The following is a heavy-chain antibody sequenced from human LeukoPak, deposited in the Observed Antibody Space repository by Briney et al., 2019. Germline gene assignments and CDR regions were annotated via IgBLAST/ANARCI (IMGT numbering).Heavy chain of an antibody. D-gene: IGHD3-3*01. Sequence: PSETLSLTCTVSGYSISSGYYWGWIRQPPGKGLEWIGSIYHSGSTYYNPSLKSRVTISVDTSKNQFSLKLSSVTAADTAVYYCARVGDFWSGYYWFDPWGQGTLVTVSS. CDR3: ARVGDFWSGYYWFDP. V-gene: IGHV4-38-2*02. J-gene: IGHJ5*02. CDR2: IYHSGST. CDR1: GYSISSGYY.